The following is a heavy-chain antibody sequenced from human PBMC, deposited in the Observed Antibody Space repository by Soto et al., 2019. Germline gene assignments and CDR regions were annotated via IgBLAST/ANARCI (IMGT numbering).Heavy chain of an antibody. Sequence: QVQLVQSGAEVKKPGSSVKVSCKASGGTFSRYVISWVRQAPGQGPEWMGGIIPMYGTVNYAQKFQDRVTIIADTSTSTAYMELTSLGSEDTAVYYCARDLGGCSGGSCRYNWFDPWGQGTLVTVSS. CDR2: IIPMYGTV. CDR3: ARDLGGCSGGSCRYNWFDP. V-gene: IGHV1-69*06. J-gene: IGHJ5*02. CDR1: GGTFSRYV. D-gene: IGHD2-15*01.